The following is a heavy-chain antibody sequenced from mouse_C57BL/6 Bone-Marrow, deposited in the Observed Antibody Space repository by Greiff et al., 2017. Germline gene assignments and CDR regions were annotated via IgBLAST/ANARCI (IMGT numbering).Heavy chain of an antibody. CDR3: ARNSNYYGSSPLAMDY. J-gene: IGHJ4*01. CDR1: GYAFSSSW. D-gene: IGHD1-1*01. V-gene: IGHV1-82*01. Sequence: VQLQESGPELVKPGASVKISCKASGYAFSSSWMNWVKQRPGKGLEWIGRIYPGDGDTNYNGKFKGKATLTADKSSSTAYMQLSSLTSEDSAVYFCARNSNYYGSSPLAMDYGGQGTSVTVSS. CDR2: IYPGDGDT.